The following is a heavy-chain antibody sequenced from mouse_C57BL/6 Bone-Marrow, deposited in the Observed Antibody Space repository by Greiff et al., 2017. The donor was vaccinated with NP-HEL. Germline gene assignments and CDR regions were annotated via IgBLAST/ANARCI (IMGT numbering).Heavy chain of an antibody. J-gene: IGHJ4*01. D-gene: IGHD2-12*01. CDR3: ARALLYEMDY. CDR2: ISDGGSYT. V-gene: IGHV5-4*01. Sequence: EVQLVESGGGLVKPGGSLKLSCAASGFTFSSYAMSWVRQTPEKRLEWVATISDGGSYTYYPDNVKGRFTISRDNAKNNLYLQMSHLKSEDTAMYYCARALLYEMDYWGQGTSVTVSS. CDR1: GFTFSSYA.